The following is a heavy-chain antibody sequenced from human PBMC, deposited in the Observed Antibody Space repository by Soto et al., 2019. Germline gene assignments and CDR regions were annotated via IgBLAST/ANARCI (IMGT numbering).Heavy chain of an antibody. D-gene: IGHD2-15*01. CDR2: ISYDGSNK. Sequence: QVQLVESGGGVVQPGRSLRLSCAASGFTFSSYAMHWVRQAPGKGLEWVAVISYDGSNKYYADSVKGRFTISRDNSKNTLYLQMNCLRAEDSAVYYCARDPPLVVAGNYGMDVWGQGTTVTVSS. CDR3: ARDPPLVVAGNYGMDV. V-gene: IGHV3-30-3*01. CDR1: GFTFSSYA. J-gene: IGHJ6*02.